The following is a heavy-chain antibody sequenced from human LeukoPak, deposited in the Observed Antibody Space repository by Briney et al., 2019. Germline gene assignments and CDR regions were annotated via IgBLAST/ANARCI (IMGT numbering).Heavy chain of an antibody. D-gene: IGHD3-22*01. V-gene: IGHV4-61*02. CDR2: IYTSGST. CDR1: GGSISSGSYY. J-gene: IGHJ4*02. CDR3: ARETYYYDSSPS. Sequence: SETLSLTCTVSGGSISSGSYYWSWIRQPAGKGLEWIGRIYTSGSTNYNPSLKSRVTISVDTSKNQFSLKLSSVTAADTAVYYCARETYYYDSSPSWGQGTLVTVSS.